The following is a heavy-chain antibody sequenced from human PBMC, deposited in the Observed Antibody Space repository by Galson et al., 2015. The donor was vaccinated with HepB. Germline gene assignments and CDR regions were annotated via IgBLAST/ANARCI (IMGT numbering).Heavy chain of an antibody. CDR3: AHWWIQLFFDY. Sequence: PALVKPTQTLTLTCTFSGFSLSTSGVGVGWIRQPPGKALEWLALIYWDDDKRYSPSLKSRLTITKDTSKNQVVLAMTNMDPVDTATYYCAHWWIQLFFDYWGQGTLVTVSS. D-gene: IGHD5-18*01. V-gene: IGHV2-5*02. CDR1: GFSLSTSGVG. J-gene: IGHJ4*02. CDR2: IYWDDDK.